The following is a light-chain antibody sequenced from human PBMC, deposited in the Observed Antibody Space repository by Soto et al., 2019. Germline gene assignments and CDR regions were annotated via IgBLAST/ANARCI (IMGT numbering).Light chain of an antibody. J-gene: IGKJ4*01. CDR3: QQYCSFPLT. V-gene: IGKV1-8*01. CDR1: QTISSY. Sequence: IQMTQSPSTLSGSVGDRVTITCRASQTISSYLAWYQQKPGKAPELLIYAASTLQSGVPSRFSGSGSGTDFTLTISCLQSEDFATYYCQQYCSFPLTFGGGTK. CDR2: AAS.